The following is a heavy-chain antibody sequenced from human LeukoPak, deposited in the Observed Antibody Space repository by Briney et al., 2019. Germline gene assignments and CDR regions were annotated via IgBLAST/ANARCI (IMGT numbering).Heavy chain of an antibody. CDR2: ISSSSSYI. J-gene: IGHJ4*02. Sequence: GGSLRLSCAASGFTFSSYSMNWVRQAPGKGLEWVSSISSSSSYIYYADSVKGRFTISRDNAKNSLYLQMNSLRAEDTAVYYCARDLQLSGWGLDYWGQGTLVTVSS. V-gene: IGHV3-21*01. CDR3: ARDLQLSGWGLDY. D-gene: IGHD6-19*01. CDR1: GFTFSSYS.